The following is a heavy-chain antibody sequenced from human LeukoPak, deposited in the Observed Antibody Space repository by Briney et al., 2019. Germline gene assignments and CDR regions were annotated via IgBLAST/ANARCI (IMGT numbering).Heavy chain of an antibody. CDR1: SGSFSGYY. CDR2: INHRGST. J-gene: IGHJ2*01. Sequence: SETLSLTCAVYSGSFSGYYWNWVRQPPGKGLEWIGKINHRGSTTYNPSLQSRVTISADTTKNQFSLRLSSVTAADTAVYYCARSIIGPRYFDLWDRGSLVTVSS. D-gene: IGHD3-10*01. V-gene: IGHV4-34*01. CDR3: ARSIIGPRYFDL.